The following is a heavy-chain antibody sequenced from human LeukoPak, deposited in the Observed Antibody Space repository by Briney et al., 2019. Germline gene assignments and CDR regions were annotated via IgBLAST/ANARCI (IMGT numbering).Heavy chain of an antibody. CDR1: GGSISSSSYY. V-gene: IGHV4-39*07. J-gene: IGHJ4*02. CDR2: IYYSGST. CDR3: ARVSRRTTSGGYFDY. Sequence: SETLSLTCTVSGGSISSSSYYWGWIRQPPGKGLEWIGSIYYSGSTYYNPSLKSRVTISVDTSKNQFSLKLSSVTAADTAVYYCARVSRRTTSGGYFDYWGQGTLVTVSS. D-gene: IGHD1-1*01.